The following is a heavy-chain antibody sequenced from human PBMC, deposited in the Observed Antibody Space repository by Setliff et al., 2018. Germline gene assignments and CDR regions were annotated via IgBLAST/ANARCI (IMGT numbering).Heavy chain of an antibody. CDR2: FYYSDST. CDR3: ARGPPVAATTTTISYWFDP. J-gene: IGHJ5*02. V-gene: IGHV4-39*01. CDR1: GGSISSSTSY. Sequence: SETLSLTCSVSGGSISSSTSYWGWVRQPPGKGLEWIGSFYYSDSTYYNPSLRSRVSISVDMSKNQLSLKLRSVTAADTAVYYCARGPPVAATTTTISYWFDPWGQGTLVTVSS. D-gene: IGHD2-15*01.